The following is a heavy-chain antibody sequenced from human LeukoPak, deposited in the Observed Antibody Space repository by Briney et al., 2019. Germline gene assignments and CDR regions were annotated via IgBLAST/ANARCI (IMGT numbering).Heavy chain of an antibody. V-gene: IGHV2-5*02. Sequence: SGPTLVNPTQTLTLTCTFSGFSLSTSGVGVGWIRQPPGKALEWLALIYWDDDKRYSPSLKSRLTITKDTSKNQVVLTMTNMDPVDTATYYCAHVATKRITIFGGGGGAFDIWGQGTMVTVSS. CDR1: GFSLSTSGVG. J-gene: IGHJ3*02. CDR3: AHVATKRITIFGGGGGAFDI. CDR2: IYWDDDK. D-gene: IGHD3-3*01.